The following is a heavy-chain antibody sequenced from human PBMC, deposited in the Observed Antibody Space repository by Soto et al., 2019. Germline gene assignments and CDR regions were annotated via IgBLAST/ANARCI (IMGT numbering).Heavy chain of an antibody. CDR3: ARAPLTIFGVVNDYYYYYMDV. V-gene: IGHV4-31*03. CDR2: IYYSGST. J-gene: IGHJ6*03. Sequence: SETLSLTCTVSGGSISSGGYYWSWIRQHPGKGLEWIGYIYYSGSTYYNPSLKSRVTISVDTSKNQFPLKLSSVTAADTAVYYCARAPLTIFGVVNDYYYYYMDVWGKGTTVTVSS. D-gene: IGHD3-3*01. CDR1: GGSISSGGYY.